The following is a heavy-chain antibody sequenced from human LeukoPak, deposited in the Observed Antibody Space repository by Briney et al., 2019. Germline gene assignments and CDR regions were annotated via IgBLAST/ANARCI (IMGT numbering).Heavy chain of an antibody. D-gene: IGHD2-21*02. CDR3: ASNIVVVTAIRGSGAFDI. V-gene: IGHV4-31*03. CDR2: IYYSGST. J-gene: IGHJ3*02. CDR1: GGSISSGGYY. Sequence: SQTLSLTCTVPGGSISSGGYYWSWIRQHPGKGLEWIGYIYYSGSTYYNPSLKSRVTISVDTSKNQFSLKLSSVTAADTAVYYCASNIVVVTAIRGSGAFDIWGQGTMVTVSS.